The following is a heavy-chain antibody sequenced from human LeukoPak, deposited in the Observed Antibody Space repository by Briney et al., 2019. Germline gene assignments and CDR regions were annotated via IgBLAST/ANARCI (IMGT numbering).Heavy chain of an antibody. CDR2: IYRSGST. V-gene: IGHV4-4*02. CDR1: GGSISSSNW. CDR3: ARDWRNYYYYMDV. Sequence: SGTLSLTCAVSGGSISSSNWWSWVRQPPGKGLEWIGEIYRSGSTNYNPSLKSRVTISVDKSKNQFSLKLSSVTAADTAVYYCARDWRNYYYYMDVWGKGTTVTVSS. J-gene: IGHJ6*03.